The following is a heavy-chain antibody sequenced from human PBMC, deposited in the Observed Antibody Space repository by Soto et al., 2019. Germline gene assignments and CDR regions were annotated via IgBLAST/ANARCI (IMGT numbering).Heavy chain of an antibody. D-gene: IGHD3-22*01. V-gene: IGHV3-30*03. CDR3: GTGHDSSWHYTLAY. CDR1: GFTFSSYG. J-gene: IGHJ4*02. Sequence: PGGSLRLSCAASGFTFSSYGMHWVRQAPGKGLEWVAFISYDGSNKYYADSAKGRFTISRDNSRDTLFLQMNSLRAEDTAVYYCGTGHDSSWHYTLAYWGLESLVTVSS. CDR2: ISYDGSNK.